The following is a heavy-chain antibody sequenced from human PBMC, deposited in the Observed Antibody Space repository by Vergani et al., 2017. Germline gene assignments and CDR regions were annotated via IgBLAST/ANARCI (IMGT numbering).Heavy chain of an antibody. Sequence: EVQLVQSGAEVKKPGESLRISCKGSGYSFTSYWISWVRQMPGKDLEWMGRIDPSDSYTNYSPSFQGHVTISADKSISTAYLQWSSLKASDTAMYYCARSPGIAVAGSPNWFDPWGQGTLVTVSS. CDR2: IDPSDSYT. D-gene: IGHD6-19*01. CDR1: GYSFTSYW. CDR3: ARSPGIAVAGSPNWFDP. J-gene: IGHJ5*02. V-gene: IGHV5-10-1*03.